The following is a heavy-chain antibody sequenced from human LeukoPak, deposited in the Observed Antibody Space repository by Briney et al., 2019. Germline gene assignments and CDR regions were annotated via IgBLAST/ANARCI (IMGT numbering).Heavy chain of an antibody. Sequence: SQTLSLTCTVSGGSISSGRYYWSWIRQPAGKRLEWIGRISPSGSTNYNPSLKSRVTISADTSKNQFSLKLNSVTAADTAIYHCARELWFGELLDFWGQGTLVTVSS. CDR1: GGSISSGRYY. CDR2: ISPSGST. V-gene: IGHV4-61*02. D-gene: IGHD3-10*01. J-gene: IGHJ4*02. CDR3: ARELWFGELLDF.